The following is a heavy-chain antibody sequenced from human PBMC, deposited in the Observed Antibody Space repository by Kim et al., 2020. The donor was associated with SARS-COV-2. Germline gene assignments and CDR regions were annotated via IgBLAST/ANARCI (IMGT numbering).Heavy chain of an antibody. V-gene: IGHV3-30*18. CDR1: GFTFSSYG. Sequence: GGSLRLSCAASGFTFSSYGMHWVRQAPGKGLEWVAVISYDGSNKYYADSVKGRFTISRDNSKNTLYLQMNSLRAEDTAVYYYAKAEYYYDSSGYYYFDY. CDR2: ISYDGSNK. CDR3: AKAEYYYDSSGYYYFDY. D-gene: IGHD3-22*01. J-gene: IGHJ4*01.